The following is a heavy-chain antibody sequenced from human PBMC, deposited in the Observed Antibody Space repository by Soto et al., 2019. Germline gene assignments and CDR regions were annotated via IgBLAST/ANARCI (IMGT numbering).Heavy chain of an antibody. Sequence: ASVKVSCKASGYTFTSYDINWVRQATGQGLEWMGWMNPNSGNTGYAQKFQGRITMTRNTSISTAYMDLSSLRSEDTAVYYCVRDSFGENWFAPWGQGTLVTVSS. CDR1: GYTFTSYD. CDR3: VRDSFGENWFAP. CDR2: MNPNSGNT. D-gene: IGHD3-10*01. J-gene: IGHJ5*02. V-gene: IGHV1-8*01.